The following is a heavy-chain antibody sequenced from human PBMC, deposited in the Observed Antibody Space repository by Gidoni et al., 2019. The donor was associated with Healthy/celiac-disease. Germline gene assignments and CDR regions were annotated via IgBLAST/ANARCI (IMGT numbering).Heavy chain of an antibody. CDR2: IIPILGIA. V-gene: IGHV1-69*04. Sequence: QVQLVQSGAEVKKPGSSVKVSCQASGGTFSSYAISWVRQAPGQGLEWMGRIIPILGIANYAQKFQGRVTITADKSTSTAYMELSSLRSEDTAVYYCARQPYCGGDCYGYGMDVWGQGTTVTVSS. CDR1: GGTFSSYA. J-gene: IGHJ6*02. D-gene: IGHD2-21*02. CDR3: ARQPYCGGDCYGYGMDV.